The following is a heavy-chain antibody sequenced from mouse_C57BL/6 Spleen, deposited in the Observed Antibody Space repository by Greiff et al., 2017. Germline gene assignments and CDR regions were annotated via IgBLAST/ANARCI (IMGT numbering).Heavy chain of an antibody. V-gene: IGHV1-69*01. Sequence: VQLQQPGAELVMPGASVKLSCKASGYTFTSYWMHWVKQRPGQGLEWIGEIDPSDSYTNYNQKFKGKSTLTVDKSSSTAYMQLSSLTSEDSAVYYCAIYYGSTHGWFADWGQGTLVTVAA. CDR1: GYTFTSYW. CDR3: AIYYGSTHGWFAD. D-gene: IGHD1-1*01. CDR2: IDPSDSYT. J-gene: IGHJ3*01.